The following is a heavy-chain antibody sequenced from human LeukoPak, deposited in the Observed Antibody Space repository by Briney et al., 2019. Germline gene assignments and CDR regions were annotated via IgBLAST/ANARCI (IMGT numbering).Heavy chain of an antibody. V-gene: IGHV1-46*01. D-gene: IGHD6-13*01. J-gene: IGHJ4*02. Sequence: ASVKVSCKASGYTFTNYWIQWARQAPGQGLEWVALINPNDGSTTYAHKFQGRVTMTRDTSTSTVYMDLSSLTSEDTAAYYCARAPRNSSTMLDYWGQGTLVTVSS. CDR1: GYTFTNYW. CDR3: ARAPRNSSTMLDY. CDR2: INPNDGST.